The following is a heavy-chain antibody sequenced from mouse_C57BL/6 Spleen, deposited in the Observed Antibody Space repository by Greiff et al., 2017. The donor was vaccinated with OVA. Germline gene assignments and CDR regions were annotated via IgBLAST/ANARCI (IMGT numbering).Heavy chain of an antibody. CDR1: GYTFTSYW. V-gene: IGHV1-50*01. J-gene: IGHJ3*01. CDR3: ASERGDGNYVGFAY. Sequence: VQLQQPGAELVKPGASVKLSCKASGYTFTSYWMQWVKQRPGQGLEWIGEIDPSDSYTNYNQKFKGKATLTVDTSSSTAYMQLSSLTSDDSAVYYCASERGDGNYVGFAYWGQGTLVTVSA. D-gene: IGHD2-1*01. CDR2: IDPSDSYT.